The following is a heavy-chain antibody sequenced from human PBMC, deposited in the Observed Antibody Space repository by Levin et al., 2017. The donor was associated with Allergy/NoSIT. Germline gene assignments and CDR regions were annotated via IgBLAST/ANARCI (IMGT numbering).Heavy chain of an antibody. CDR1: GYTFTSYG. CDR2: ISAYNGNT. D-gene: IGHD6-13*01. Sequence: PGGSLRLSCKASGYTFTSYGISWVRQAPGQGLEWMGWISAYNGNTNYAQKLQGRVTMTTDTSTSTAYMELRSLRSDDTAVYYCARIAAAAPPDYWGQGTLVTVSS. CDR3: ARIAAAAPPDY. J-gene: IGHJ4*02. V-gene: IGHV1-18*01.